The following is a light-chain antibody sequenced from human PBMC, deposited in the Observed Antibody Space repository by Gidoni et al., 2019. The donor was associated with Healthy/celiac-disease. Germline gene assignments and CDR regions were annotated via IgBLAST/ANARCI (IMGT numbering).Light chain of an antibody. CDR2: AAS. CDR3: QQYNNWPRT. J-gene: IGKJ2*01. Sequence: ELMMTHSPATLSVSPGERATLSFRASQSVSSNLAWYQQKPGQAPRLLIYAASSRATGIPARFSGSGSGTEFTLTISSLQSEDFAVYYCQQYNNWPRTFGQGTKLEIK. V-gene: IGKV3-15*01. CDR1: QSVSSN.